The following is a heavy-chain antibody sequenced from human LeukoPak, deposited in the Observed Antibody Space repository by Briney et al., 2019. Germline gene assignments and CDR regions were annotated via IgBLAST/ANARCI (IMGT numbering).Heavy chain of an antibody. CDR1: GYSISSGYY. Sequence: SETLSLTCTVSGYSISSGYYWGWIRQPPGKGLEWIGSIYHSGSTYYNPSLKSRVTISVDTSKNQFSLKLSSVTAADTAVYYCARDFWGSYYFDYWGQGTLVTVSS. CDR2: IYHSGST. V-gene: IGHV4-38-2*02. CDR3: ARDFWGSYYFDY. D-gene: IGHD3-16*01. J-gene: IGHJ4*02.